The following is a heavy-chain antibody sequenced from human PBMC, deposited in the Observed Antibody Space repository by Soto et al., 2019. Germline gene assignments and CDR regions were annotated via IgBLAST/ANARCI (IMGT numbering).Heavy chain of an antibody. CDR1: GGSLSDYS. J-gene: IGHJ4*02. V-gene: IGHV4-34*01. Sequence: QVQLHQWGAGLLKPSETLSLRCAVYGGSLSDYSWTWIRQSPGKGLEWIGEINHGGNSKYNPSLKSRVTISIDKDKNQLSLILTAVTAADTAVYHCARGGGDTGYFFDSWGQGTLVTVSS. D-gene: IGHD5-12*01. CDR2: INHGGNS. CDR3: ARGGGDTGYFFDS.